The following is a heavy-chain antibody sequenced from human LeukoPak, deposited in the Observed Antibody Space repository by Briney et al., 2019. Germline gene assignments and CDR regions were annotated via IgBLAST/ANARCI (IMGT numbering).Heavy chain of an antibody. CDR1: GFTVDDTY. V-gene: IGHV3-66*02. D-gene: IGHD6-13*01. CDR3: ARQASAGLDY. J-gene: IGHJ4*02. CDR2: VYSGGRT. Sequence: PGGSLRLSCAASGFTVDDTYMSWVRQAPGKDLEWVSVVYSGGRTFYADSAKGRFTISRDSSKNTVYLQMNSLRVDDTAVYYCARQASAGLDYWGQGTLVTVSS.